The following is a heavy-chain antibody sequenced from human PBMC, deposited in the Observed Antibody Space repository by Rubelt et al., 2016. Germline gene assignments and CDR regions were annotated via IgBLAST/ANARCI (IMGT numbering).Heavy chain of an antibody. Sequence: QLQLQESGPGLVKPSETLSLTCTVSGGSISSSSYYWGWIRQPPGKGLEWIGSIYYSGSTYYNPSLKSRVTISVETAKNQFSLKLSSVTAADTAVYYCARCAAVGSSRWYFDLWGRGTLVTVSS. CDR2: IYYSGST. V-gene: IGHV4-39*07. D-gene: IGHD6-13*01. CDR3: ARCAAVGSSRWYFDL. J-gene: IGHJ2*01. CDR1: GGSISSSSYY.